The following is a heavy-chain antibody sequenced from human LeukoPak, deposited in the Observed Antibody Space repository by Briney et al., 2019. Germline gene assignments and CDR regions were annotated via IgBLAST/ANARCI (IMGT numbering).Heavy chain of an antibody. Sequence: SETLSLTCTVSDDSIHTVLYYWSWVRQPAGKGLEWLGRLYGSGNINYNPSLQSRLTMSLDTSKNRFSLQLSSVTAADTAVYFCAREGGCTTGSCYYLDSWGLGTLVTVSS. CDR3: AREGGCTTGSCYYLDS. V-gene: IGHV4-61*02. CDR1: DDSIHTVLYY. D-gene: IGHD2-8*01. J-gene: IGHJ4*02. CDR2: LYGSGNI.